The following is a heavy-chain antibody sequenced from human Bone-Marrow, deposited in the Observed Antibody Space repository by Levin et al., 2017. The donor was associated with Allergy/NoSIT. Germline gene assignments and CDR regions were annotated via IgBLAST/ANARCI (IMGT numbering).Heavy chain of an antibody. CDR2: FDPADGET. CDR1: GYSLTESS. V-gene: IGHV1-24*01. J-gene: IGHJ5*02. D-gene: IGHD6-25*01. CDR3: AIGGNSGNWFDP. Sequence: ASVKVSCKVSGYSLTESSMHWVRQAPGKGLEWMGGFDPADGETIYAQKFQGRATMTEDTSTDTAYMELNSLRSEDTAVYYCAIGGNSGNWFDPWGQGTLVTVSS.